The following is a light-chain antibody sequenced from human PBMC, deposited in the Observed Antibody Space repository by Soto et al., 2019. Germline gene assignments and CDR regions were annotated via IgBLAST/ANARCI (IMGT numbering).Light chain of an antibody. Sequence: EIVFTQSPCTLSLSPVERATLSCRASQSVSSSYLACYQLKPGQAPRLLISGASNRATGIPDRFSGSGSGTDFTLTISRLGPEDFAVYYCQQYGSSPMWTFGQGTKVDIK. CDR2: GAS. CDR1: QSVSSSY. CDR3: QQYGSSPMWT. V-gene: IGKV3-20*01. J-gene: IGKJ1*01.